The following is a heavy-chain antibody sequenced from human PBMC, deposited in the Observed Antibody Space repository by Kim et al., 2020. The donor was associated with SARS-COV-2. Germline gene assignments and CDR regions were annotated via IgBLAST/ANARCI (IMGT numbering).Heavy chain of an antibody. D-gene: IGHD3-10*01. CDR2: IHPSGGST. J-gene: IGHJ4*02. V-gene: IGHV1-46*01. CDR3: ARDRGFWMPHY. CDR1: GYTFTSYY. Sequence: ASVKVSCKASGYTFTSYYMHWVRQAPGQGLEWMGIIHPSGGSTSYAQKFQGRVTMTRDTSTSTDYLDLSSLKSEDTAVHYCARDRGFWMPHYWGQGT.